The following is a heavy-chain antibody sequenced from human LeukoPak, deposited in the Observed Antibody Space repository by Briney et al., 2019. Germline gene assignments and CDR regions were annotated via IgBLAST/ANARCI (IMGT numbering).Heavy chain of an antibody. J-gene: IGHJ4*02. Sequence: PGGSLRLSCAASGFTFRNYAMHWVRQAPGKGLEWVALISYDGSNKYYADSVKGRFTVSRDNSKNTLYLQMNSLRAEDTAVYYCARDQSNYFDYWGQGTLVTVSS. CDR2: ISYDGSNK. V-gene: IGHV3-30*04. CDR3: ARDQSNYFDY. CDR1: GFTFRNYA.